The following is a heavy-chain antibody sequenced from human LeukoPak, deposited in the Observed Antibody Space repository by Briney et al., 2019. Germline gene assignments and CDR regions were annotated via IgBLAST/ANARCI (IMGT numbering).Heavy chain of an antibody. D-gene: IGHD2-15*01. CDR2: INHSGST. V-gene: IGHV4-34*01. CDR1: GGSFSGYY. J-gene: IGHJ4*02. CDR3: ASRDEIGYCSGGSCYLSTTAPPGY. Sequence: SETLSLPCAVYGGSFSGYYWSWIRPPPGKGLEWIGEINHSGSTNYDPSLKSRVTISVDTSKNQFSLKLSSVTAADTAVYYCASRDEIGYCSGGSCYLSTTAPPGYWGQGTLVTVSS.